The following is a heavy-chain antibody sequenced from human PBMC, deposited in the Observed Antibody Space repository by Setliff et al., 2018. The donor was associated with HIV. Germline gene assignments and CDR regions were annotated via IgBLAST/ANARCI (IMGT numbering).Heavy chain of an antibody. D-gene: IGHD2-8*01. Sequence: GGSLRLSCAASGFTFSSYAMSWVRQAPGKRLEWVANIKQYGSETYYVDSVKGRFTASRDNAKNSLYLQISSLKAEDTAVYYCARKQSWSSGGEAFDIWGQGTMVTVSS. CDR1: GFTFSSYA. V-gene: IGHV3-7*03. CDR2: IKQYGSET. J-gene: IGHJ3*02. CDR3: ARKQSWSSGGEAFDI.